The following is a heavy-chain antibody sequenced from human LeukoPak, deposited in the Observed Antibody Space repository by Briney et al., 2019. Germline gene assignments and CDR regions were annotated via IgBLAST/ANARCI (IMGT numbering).Heavy chain of an antibody. V-gene: IGHV3-23*01. CDR1: TFTFSRSA. D-gene: IGHD4-17*01. J-gene: IGHJ4*02. CDR2: MSGGCGII. CDR3: AKGGSTVTTEDVVDY. Sequence: GGSVTLPCGASTFTFSRSAMMWVRRATGKGLEGVTVMSGGCGIINYRDSVEGLFTISRHNSNNTLSLQINSRRVEDTAVYYCAKGGSTVTTEDVVDYWGQGTLVTVSS.